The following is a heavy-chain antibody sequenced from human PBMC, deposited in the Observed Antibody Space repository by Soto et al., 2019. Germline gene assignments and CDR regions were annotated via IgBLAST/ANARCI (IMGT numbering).Heavy chain of an antibody. Sequence: GGSLRLSCSASGFTFSSYAMHWVRQAPGKGLEYVSAISSNGGSTYYADSVKGRFTISRDNSKNTLYLQMSGLRAEDTAVYYCVKDPDFWSGYYIDYYYGMDVWGQGT. V-gene: IGHV3-64D*06. CDR3: VKDPDFWSGYYIDYYYGMDV. CDR2: ISSNGGST. J-gene: IGHJ6*02. CDR1: GFTFSSYA. D-gene: IGHD3-3*01.